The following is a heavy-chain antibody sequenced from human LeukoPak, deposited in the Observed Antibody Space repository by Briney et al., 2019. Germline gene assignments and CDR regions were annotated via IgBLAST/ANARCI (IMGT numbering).Heavy chain of an antibody. V-gene: IGHV3-21*01. D-gene: IGHD1-26*01. CDR3: ARDYSGSYPAYYYYYMDV. CDR1: GFTLSSYS. CDR2: ISSSSSYI. J-gene: IGHJ6*03. Sequence: GGSLRLSCAASGFTLSSYSMNWVRQAPGKGLEWVSSISSSSSYIYYADSVKGRFTISRDNAKNSLYLQMNSLRAEDTAVYYCARDYSGSYPAYYYYYMDVWGKGTTVTVSS.